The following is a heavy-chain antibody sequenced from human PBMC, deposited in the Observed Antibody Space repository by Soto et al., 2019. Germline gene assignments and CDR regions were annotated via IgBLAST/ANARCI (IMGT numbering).Heavy chain of an antibody. CDR1: GGSISSGDYY. D-gene: IGHD3-3*01. CDR2: IYYSGST. V-gene: IGHV4-30-4*01. CDR3: ARVPPEWYFDY. Sequence: QVQLQESGPGLVKPSQTLSLTCTVSGGSISSGDYYWSWIRQPPGKGLEWIGYIYYSGSTYYNPSLNSRVTISVDTSNNQFSLKLSSLTAADTAVYYCARVPPEWYFDYCGQGTLVTVSS. J-gene: IGHJ4*02.